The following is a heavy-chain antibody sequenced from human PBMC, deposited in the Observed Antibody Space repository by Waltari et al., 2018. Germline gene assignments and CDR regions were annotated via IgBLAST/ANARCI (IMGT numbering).Heavy chain of an antibody. V-gene: IGHV5-51*01. CDR1: GYRLTSYW. D-gene: IGHD6-13*01. CDR3: ARRRGSWYVVDY. J-gene: IGHJ4*02. CDR2: IYPGDSDT. Sequence: EVQLVPSGAEVKKPGESLKISWKGSGYRLTSYWNGLEGQMPGKGLEWMGIIYPGDSDTRYSPSFQGQVTISADKSISTAYLQWSSLKASDTAMYYCARRRGSWYVVDYWGQGTLVTVSS.